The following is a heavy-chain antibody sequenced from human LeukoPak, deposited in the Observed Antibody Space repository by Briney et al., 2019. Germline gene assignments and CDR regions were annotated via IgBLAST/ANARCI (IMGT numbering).Heavy chain of an antibody. CDR2: INPSGGST. CDR1: GYTFTSYY. D-gene: IGHD6-19*01. V-gene: IGHV1-46*03. J-gene: IGHJ4*02. Sequence: ASVKVSCKAPGYTFTSYYMHWVRQAPGQGLEWMGIINPSGGSTSYAQKFQGRVTMTRDTSTSTVYMELSSLRSEDTAVYYCARAIAVAGVDYWGQGTLVTVSS. CDR3: ARAIAVAGVDY.